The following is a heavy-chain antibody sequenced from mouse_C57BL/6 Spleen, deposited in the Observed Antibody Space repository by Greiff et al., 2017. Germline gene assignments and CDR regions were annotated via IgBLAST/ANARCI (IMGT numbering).Heavy chain of an antibody. J-gene: IGHJ2*01. CDR3: ARGPYYYGSSPYFDY. Sequence: QVQLKQSGAELMKPGASVKLSCKATGYTFTGYWIEWVKQRPGHGLEWIGEILPGSGSTNYNEKFKGKATFTADTSSNTAYMQLSSLTTEDSAIYYCARGPYYYGSSPYFDYWGQGITLTVSS. V-gene: IGHV1-9*01. D-gene: IGHD1-1*01. CDR2: ILPGSGST. CDR1: GYTFTGYW.